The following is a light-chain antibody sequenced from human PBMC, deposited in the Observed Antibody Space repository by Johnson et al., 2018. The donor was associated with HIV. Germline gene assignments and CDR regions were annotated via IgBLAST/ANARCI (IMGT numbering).Light chain of an antibody. J-gene: IGLJ1*01. CDR1: NSNIGNNY. CDR3: GTWDSSLSVYV. V-gene: IGLV1-51*01. Sequence: QPVLTQPPSVSAAPGQKVTISCSGRNSNIGNNYVSWYQQVPGTAPKLLIYDNNKRPSGIPDRFSGSKSGTSATLGITGLQTGDEADYYCGTWDSSLSVYVFGTGTKVTVL. CDR2: DNN.